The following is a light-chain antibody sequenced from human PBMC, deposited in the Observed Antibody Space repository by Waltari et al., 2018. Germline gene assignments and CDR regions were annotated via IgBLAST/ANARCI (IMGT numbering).Light chain of an antibody. Sequence: QSALTQPASVSGSPGQSITISCTGTSNDLGTYNLFPWYQQHPGKAPKLMIYEGTERPSGVSNRFSGSKSGNTASLTISGLQAEDEADYYCCSYAGSTTFLYVFGTGTKVTVL. CDR3: CSYAGSTTFLYV. J-gene: IGLJ1*01. CDR2: EGT. CDR1: SNDLGTYNL. V-gene: IGLV2-23*01.